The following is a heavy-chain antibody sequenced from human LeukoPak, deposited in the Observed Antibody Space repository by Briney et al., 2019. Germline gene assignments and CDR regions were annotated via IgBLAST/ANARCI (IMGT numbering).Heavy chain of an antibody. Sequence: ASETLSLTCTVSGGSISSYYWSWIRQPPGKGLEWIGEINRSGSTNYNPSLKSRVTISVDTSKNQFSLKLSSVTAADTAVYYCAVDIVVVPGWFDPWGQGTLVTVSS. J-gene: IGHJ5*02. CDR2: INRSGST. CDR1: GGSISSYY. V-gene: IGHV4-34*01. CDR3: AVDIVVVPGWFDP. D-gene: IGHD2-2*01.